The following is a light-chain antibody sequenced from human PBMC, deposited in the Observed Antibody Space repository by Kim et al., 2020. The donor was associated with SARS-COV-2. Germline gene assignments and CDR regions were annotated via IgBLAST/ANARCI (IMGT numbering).Light chain of an antibody. J-gene: IGLJ2*01. Sequence: VTIACTGSSSNIGAGYDVHWYQQLPGTAPKRLIYGNSNRPSGVPDRFSGSKSGTSASLAITGLQAEDEADYYCQSYDSSLSGSYVVFGGGTQLTVL. CDR3: QSYDSSLSGSYVV. CDR2: GNS. CDR1: SSNIGAGYD. V-gene: IGLV1-40*01.